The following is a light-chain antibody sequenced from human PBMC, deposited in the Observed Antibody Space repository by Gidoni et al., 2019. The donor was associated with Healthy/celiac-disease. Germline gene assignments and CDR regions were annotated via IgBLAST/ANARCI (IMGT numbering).Light chain of an antibody. CDR1: QSISSW. CDR2: KAS. J-gene: IGKJ2*01. V-gene: IGKV1-5*03. CDR3: KQYNSYSYT. Sequence: DIQMTQSPSTLSASVGDRVTITCRASQSISSWLAWYQQKPGKATKLLIYKASSVESGVPSRFSGSGSGTEFTLTISSLQPDDFATYYCKQYNSYSYTFGQGTKLEIK.